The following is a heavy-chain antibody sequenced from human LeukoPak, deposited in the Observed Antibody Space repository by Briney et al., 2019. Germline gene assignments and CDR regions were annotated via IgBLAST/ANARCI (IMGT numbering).Heavy chain of an antibody. Sequence: GGSLRLSCAASGFTFSSYSMSWVRQAPGKGLEWVSVIYSGGSTYYADSVKGRFTISRDNSKNTLYLQMNSLRAEDTAVYYCARDDYYDSSGYYSPLGYWGQGTLVTVSS. CDR1: GFTFSSYS. D-gene: IGHD3-22*01. V-gene: IGHV3-66*01. CDR3: ARDDYYDSSGYYSPLGY. J-gene: IGHJ4*02. CDR2: IYSGGST.